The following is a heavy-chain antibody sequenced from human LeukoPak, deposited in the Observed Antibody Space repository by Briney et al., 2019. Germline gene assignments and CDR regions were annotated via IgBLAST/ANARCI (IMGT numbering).Heavy chain of an antibody. CDR2: ISWNSGSI. CDR1: GFTFDDYA. D-gene: IGHD3-10*01. Sequence: GGSLRLSCAASGFTFDDYAMHWVRQAPGKGLEWVSGISWNSGSIGYADSVKSRFTISRDNAKNSLYLQMNSLRAEDTALYYCAKDMGPYGSADAFDIWGQGTMVTVSS. J-gene: IGHJ3*02. V-gene: IGHV3-9*01. CDR3: AKDMGPYGSADAFDI.